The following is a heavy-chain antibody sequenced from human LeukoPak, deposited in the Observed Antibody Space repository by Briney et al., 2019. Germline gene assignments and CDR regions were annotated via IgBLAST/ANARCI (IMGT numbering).Heavy chain of an antibody. D-gene: IGHD4-17*01. CDR3: ARDEGYGDGAFDI. CDR2: IYHDGST. V-gene: IGHV4-38-2*02. Sequence: SETLSLTCAVSGYSISSGYYWGWIRQPPGKGLEWIGSIYHDGSTYYNPSLKSRVTISVDTSKNQFSLKLSSVTAADTAVYYCARDEGYGDGAFDIWGQGTMVTVSS. J-gene: IGHJ3*02. CDR1: GYSISSGYY.